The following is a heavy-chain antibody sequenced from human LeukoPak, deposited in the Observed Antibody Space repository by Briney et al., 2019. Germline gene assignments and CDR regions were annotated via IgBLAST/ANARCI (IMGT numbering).Heavy chain of an antibody. V-gene: IGHV3-7*03. Sequence: PGGSLRLSCAASGFTFSSFWMTWVRQTPGKGLEWVANIKADGSEEYYLDSVKGRFTISRDNAKSSLYLQMNNLRAEDTAVYYCATVRNPLGYCSSGACYLGEYSQHWGQGTLVTVSS. CDR1: GFTFSSFW. CDR2: IKADGSEE. CDR3: ATVRNPLGYCSSGACYLGEYSQH. D-gene: IGHD2-15*01. J-gene: IGHJ1*01.